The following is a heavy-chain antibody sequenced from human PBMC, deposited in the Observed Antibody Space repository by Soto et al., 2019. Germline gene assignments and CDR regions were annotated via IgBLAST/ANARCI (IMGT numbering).Heavy chain of an antibody. Sequence: EVQLLESGGGLVQPGGSLRLSCAASGFTFSNYAMSWVRQAPGKGLEWVSGISGSDKRTYYADSVMGRFTISRDNSKNTLYLQMNSLRAEDTAVYYCANTEDSSIWCFGYWGQGTLVTVSS. D-gene: IGHD6-13*01. V-gene: IGHV3-23*01. CDR2: ISGSDKRT. CDR3: ANTEDSSIWCFGY. CDR1: GFTFSNYA. J-gene: IGHJ4*02.